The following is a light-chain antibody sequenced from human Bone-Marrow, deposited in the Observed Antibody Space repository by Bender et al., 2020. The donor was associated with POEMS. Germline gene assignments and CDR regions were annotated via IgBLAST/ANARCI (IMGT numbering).Light chain of an antibody. J-gene: IGLJ3*02. CDR3: QSYDNSLGGWV. Sequence: QSAPTQPASVSGSPGQSITISCTGSNSDVGSHKLVSWYQRHPGKAPKLLIYGYNNRPSGVPDRFSGSKSGTSASLAITGLQAEDEGDYYCQSYDNSLGGWVFGGGTKLTVL. CDR2: GYN. V-gene: IGLV2-14*02. CDR1: NSDVGSHKL.